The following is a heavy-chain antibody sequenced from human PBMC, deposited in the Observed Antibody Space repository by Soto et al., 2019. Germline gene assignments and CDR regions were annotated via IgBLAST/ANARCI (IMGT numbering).Heavy chain of an antibody. Sequence: GGSLRLSCAALGFTVSSNYMNWLRQAPGKGLEWVSVVYDDGRTYYADSVKGRFTISRDNSKNTLYLQMNSLRAEDTAVYYCARARSHSDLPLYFEYWGRGALVTVSS. D-gene: IGHD3-3*01. J-gene: IGHJ4*02. CDR2: VYDDGRT. CDR1: GFTVSSNY. CDR3: ARARSHSDLPLYFEY. V-gene: IGHV3-66*01.